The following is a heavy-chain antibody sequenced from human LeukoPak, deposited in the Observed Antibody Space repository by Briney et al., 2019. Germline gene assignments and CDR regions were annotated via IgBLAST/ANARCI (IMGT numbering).Heavy chain of an antibody. J-gene: IGHJ4*02. D-gene: IGHD3-3*01. CDR2: ISGSCDST. V-gene: IGHV3-23*01. CDR1: GFTFSSYG. Sequence: GGSLRLSCAASGFTFSSYGMHWVRQAPGKGLEWVSTISGSCDSTYYAGSVKGRFTIYRDNSKNTLYLQMNSLRAEDTAIYYCAKGIRDFWSGFHYWGQGTLVTVSS. CDR3: AKGIRDFWSGFHY.